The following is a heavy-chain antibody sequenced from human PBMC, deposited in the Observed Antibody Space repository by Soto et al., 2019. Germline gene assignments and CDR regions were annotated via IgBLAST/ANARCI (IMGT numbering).Heavy chain of an antibody. J-gene: IGHJ3*01. D-gene: IGHD3-22*01. V-gene: IGHV4-59*01. Sequence: QVQLQESGPGLVKPSETLSLTCSVSGGSISDFYWSWIRQPPGQGLEWIAYMYYNGSPKNNPSLKSRVAISADTSKKEFSLKLSSVNAADTALYYCARGFYDSSGAGVAFDLWGPGTKVTVSS. CDR2: MYYNGSP. CDR3: ARGFYDSSGAGVAFDL. CDR1: GGSISDFY.